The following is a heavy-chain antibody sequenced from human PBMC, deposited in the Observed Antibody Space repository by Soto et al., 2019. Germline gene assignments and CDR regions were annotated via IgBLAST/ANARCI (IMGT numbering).Heavy chain of an antibody. Sequence: QVQLQESGPGLVKPSETLSLTCTVSGGSVSSGSYYWSWIRQPPGKGLEWIGDIYYSGSTNYNPSLKSRVTISVDTSKNRFSLKLSAVTAADTAVYYCARGRGYSGYDYEDYFDYWGQGTLVTVSS. CDR2: IYYSGST. J-gene: IGHJ4*02. D-gene: IGHD5-12*01. CDR1: GGSVSSGSYY. CDR3: ARGRGYSGYDYEDYFDY. V-gene: IGHV4-61*01.